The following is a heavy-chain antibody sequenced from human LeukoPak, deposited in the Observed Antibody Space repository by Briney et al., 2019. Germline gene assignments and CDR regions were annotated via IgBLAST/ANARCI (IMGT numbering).Heavy chain of an antibody. D-gene: IGHD1-1*01. V-gene: IGHV3-21*01. CDR1: GFTFSNYN. J-gene: IGHJ4*02. Sequence: GGSLRLSCAASGFTFSNYNMNWVRQAPGKAMEWVSSITRSGTYIFYADSVKGRFTISRDNAKNSLYLQMNSLRVEDTAVYYCARCTTGRTFGSLREIKRSREIDYWGQGTLVTVSS. CDR2: ITRSGTYI. CDR3: ARCTTGRTFGSLREIKRSREIDY.